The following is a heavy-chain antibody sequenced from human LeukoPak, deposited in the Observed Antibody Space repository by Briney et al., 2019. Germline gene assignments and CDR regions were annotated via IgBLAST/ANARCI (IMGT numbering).Heavy chain of an antibody. D-gene: IGHD2-2*01. Sequence: GESLKISCKGSGYSFNTYWIGWVRQMPGKGLEWLGIIYPGDSETRYSPSFQGQVTISVDKSISTAYLQWSSLKASDSGMYYCARPFQPGDWGQGTLVTVSS. J-gene: IGHJ4*02. CDR3: ARPFQPGD. V-gene: IGHV5-51*01. CDR2: IYPGDSET. CDR1: GYSFNTYW.